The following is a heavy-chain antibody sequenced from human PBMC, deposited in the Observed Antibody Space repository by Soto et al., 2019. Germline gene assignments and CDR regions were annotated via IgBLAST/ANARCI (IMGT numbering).Heavy chain of an antibody. J-gene: IGHJ4*02. D-gene: IGHD2-8*01. CDR1: GDSFSSSNW. CDR2: ILHTGHT. Sequence: QVQLQESGPGLVKPSGTLSLSCGVSGDSFSSSNWWTWIRQPPGKGLEWIGAILHTGHTDLGPFLRSLFTISIDTSKKEVSLKMTSVTAADTAVYYCGRSPRRVDGKLYVDYWGPGALVIVAS. V-gene: IGHV4-4*02. CDR3: GRSPRRVDGKLYVDY.